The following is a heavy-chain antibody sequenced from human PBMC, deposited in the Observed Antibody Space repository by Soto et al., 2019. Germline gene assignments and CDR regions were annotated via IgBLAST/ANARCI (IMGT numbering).Heavy chain of an antibody. Sequence: QLQLQESGPGLVKPSETLSLTCTVSGGSITSSSYYWGWIRQPPGMGLEWVGTIYYSGSTYYNPSLKSRVTISVDTSKNPFSLKLSSVTAADTAVYYCARQYSGYDLPSNSFDPWGQGTLVTVSS. J-gene: IGHJ5*02. CDR1: GGSITSSSYY. CDR3: ARQYSGYDLPSNSFDP. CDR2: IYYSGST. V-gene: IGHV4-39*01. D-gene: IGHD5-12*01.